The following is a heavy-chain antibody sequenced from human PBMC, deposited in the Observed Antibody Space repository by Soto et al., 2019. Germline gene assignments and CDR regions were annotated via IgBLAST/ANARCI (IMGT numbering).Heavy chain of an antibody. CDR3: ARARIVVAGTIVDY. CDR2: IYYSGST. D-gene: IGHD6-19*01. J-gene: IGHJ4*02. CDR1: GGSSSSGVYY. V-gene: IGHV4-31*03. Sequence: PSETLSLTCTVSGGSSSSGVYYWSWIGHHPGKGLEWIGYIYYSGSTYYNPSLKSRVTISVDTSKNHFSLKLTSVTAADTAVYYCARARIVVAGTIVDYWGQGTLVTVSS.